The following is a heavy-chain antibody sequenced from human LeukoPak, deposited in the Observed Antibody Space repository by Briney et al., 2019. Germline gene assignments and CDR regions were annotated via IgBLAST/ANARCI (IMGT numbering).Heavy chain of an antibody. V-gene: IGHV4-4*02. D-gene: IGHD3-22*01. CDR1: GGSISSSYW. CDR3: AIKDYDTSGQFDS. Sequence: SETLSLTCAVSGGSISSSYWWNWVRQPPGKGLEWIGEIYHSGSTNYNPSLKSRVTISVDKSKNQFSLKLSSLTAPDTAVYYCAIKDYDTSGQFDSWGQGTLVTVSS. CDR2: IYHSGST. J-gene: IGHJ4*02.